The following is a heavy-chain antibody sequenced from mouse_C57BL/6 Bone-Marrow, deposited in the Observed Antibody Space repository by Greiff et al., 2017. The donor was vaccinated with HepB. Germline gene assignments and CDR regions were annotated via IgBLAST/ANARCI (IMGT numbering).Heavy chain of an antibody. D-gene: IGHD1-1*02. Sequence: EVMLVESGGGLVQPKGSLKLSCAASGFTFNTYAMHWVRQAPGKGLEWVARIRSKSSNYATYYADSVKDRFTISRDDSQSMLYLQMNNLKTEDTAMYYCVRDTGGNPFYWYFDVWGTGTTVTVSS. V-gene: IGHV10-3*01. CDR3: VRDTGGNPFYWYFDV. CDR1: GFTFNTYA. J-gene: IGHJ1*03. CDR2: IRSKSSNYAT.